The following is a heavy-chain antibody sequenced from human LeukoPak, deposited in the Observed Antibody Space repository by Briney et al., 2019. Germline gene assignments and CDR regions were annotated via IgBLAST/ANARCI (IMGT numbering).Heavy chain of an antibody. CDR2: TNSGGTTT. CDR3: AKQSYARSLGE. CDR1: GFPFSDFS. D-gene: IGHD3-10*02. V-gene: IGHV3-23*01. Sequence: GGSLRLSCATSGFPFSDFSMTWVRQAPGKGLEWISTTNSGGTTTYYAESVKGRFTISRDNFKNAPYLQMSSLRVEDTAINYCAKQSYARSLGEGGPGTLVTVSS. J-gene: IGHJ4*02.